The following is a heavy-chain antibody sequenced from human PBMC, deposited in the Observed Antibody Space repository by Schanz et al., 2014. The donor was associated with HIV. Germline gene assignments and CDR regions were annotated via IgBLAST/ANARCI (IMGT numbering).Heavy chain of an antibody. Sequence: VQLVESGGGLVQPGGSLRLSCAASGFTFSSYVMHWVRQAPGKGLEWVTVIWYDGSSKYYADSVKGRFTISRDNSKNTLYLQMNSLRAEDTAVYYCARDKGDNWAGFYYYYGMDVWGQGTTVTVSS. CDR2: IWYDGSSK. V-gene: IGHV3-33*01. CDR3: ARDKGDNWAGFYYYYGMDV. J-gene: IGHJ6*02. D-gene: IGHD1-20*01. CDR1: GFTFSSYV.